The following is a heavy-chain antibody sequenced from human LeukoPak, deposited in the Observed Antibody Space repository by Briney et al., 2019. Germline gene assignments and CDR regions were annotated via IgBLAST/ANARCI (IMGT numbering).Heavy chain of an antibody. Sequence: GGSLRLSCAASGFTFSNYAMNWVRQAPGKGLEWVSAISGSGASTYYADSVKGRFTISGDNSKNTLYLQMNSLRAEDTAVYYCAKGRFITSSGLGYWGQGTLVTVSS. D-gene: IGHD6-6*01. CDR3: AKGRFITSSGLGY. CDR2: ISGSGAST. V-gene: IGHV3-23*01. CDR1: GFTFSNYA. J-gene: IGHJ4*02.